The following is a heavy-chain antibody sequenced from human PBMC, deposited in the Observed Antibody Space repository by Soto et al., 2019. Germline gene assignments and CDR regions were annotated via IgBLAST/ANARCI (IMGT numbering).Heavy chain of an antibody. CDR2: ISYDGSNK. CDR1: GFTFSSYG. J-gene: IGHJ4*02. V-gene: IGHV3-30*18. CDR3: AKDLNSNWFGELLFSNFDY. D-gene: IGHD3-10*01. Sequence: GGSLRLSCAASGFTFSSYGMHWVRQAPGKGLEWVAVISYDGSNKYYADSVKGRFTISRDNSKNTLYLQMNSLRAEDTAVYYCAKDLNSNWFGELLFSNFDYWGQGTLVTVSS.